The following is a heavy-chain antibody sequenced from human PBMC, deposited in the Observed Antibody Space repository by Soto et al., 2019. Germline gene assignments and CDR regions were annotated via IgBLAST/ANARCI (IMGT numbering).Heavy chain of an antibody. D-gene: IGHD3-22*01. CDR2: IYYTGTT. J-gene: IGHJ4*02. CDR3: ARLYTYGYYHFDH. CDR1: GDSISGGNYY. V-gene: IGHV4-31*03. Sequence: SETLSLTCTVSGDSISGGNYYWTWIRQHPGRGLEWIGYIYYTGTTHYSPSLQSRVTMSVDTSKNQISLTLTSLTPADTAVYFGARLYTYGYYHFDHWGQGTLVTVSS.